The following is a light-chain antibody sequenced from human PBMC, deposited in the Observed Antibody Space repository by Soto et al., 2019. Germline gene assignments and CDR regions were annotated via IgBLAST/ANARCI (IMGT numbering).Light chain of an antibody. CDR1: SSNIGAGYD. J-gene: IGLJ1*01. CDR3: QSYDSSLSVYV. Sequence: QSVLTQPPSVSGAPGQRVTISCTGSSSNIGAGYDVHWYQQLPGTAPKLLIYGNSNRPSGVPDRFSGSKSGTSASLAITGLQAEGEAHYYCQSYDSSLSVYVFGTGTQLTVL. CDR2: GNS. V-gene: IGLV1-40*01.